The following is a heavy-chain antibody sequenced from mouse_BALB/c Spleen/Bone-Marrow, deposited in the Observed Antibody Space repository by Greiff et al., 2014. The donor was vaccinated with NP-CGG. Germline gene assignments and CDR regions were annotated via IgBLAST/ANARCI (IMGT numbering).Heavy chain of an antibody. CDR3: ATRTGTFDY. CDR1: GFNIKDSY. J-gene: IGHJ3*01. V-gene: IGHV14-3*02. D-gene: IGHD4-1*01. Sequence: EVQLQQSGAELVKPGASVKLSCTTSGFNIKDSYIHWVKQRPEQGLEWIGRIDPAYYNTKYDPKFKGKATITADKSSNAAYLQPTSLTAEDTAVYYSATRTGTFDYWGQGTPVTVSA. CDR2: IDPAYYNT.